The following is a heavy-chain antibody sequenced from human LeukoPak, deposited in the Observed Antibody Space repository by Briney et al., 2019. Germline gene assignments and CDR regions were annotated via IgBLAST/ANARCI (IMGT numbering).Heavy chain of an antibody. CDR1: SYTFTSYG. CDR2: ISAYNGNT. Sequence: ASVKVSCKASSYTFTSYGISWVRQAPGQGLEWMGWISAYNGNTNYAQKLQGRVTMTTDTSTSTAYMELRSLRSDDTAVYYCAREAAPAYYYYGMDVWGQGTTVTVSS. CDR3: AREAAPAYYYYGMDV. J-gene: IGHJ6*02. V-gene: IGHV1-18*01. D-gene: IGHD2-15*01.